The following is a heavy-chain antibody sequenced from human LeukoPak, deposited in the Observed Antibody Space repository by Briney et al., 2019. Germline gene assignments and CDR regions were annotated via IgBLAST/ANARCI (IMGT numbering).Heavy chain of an antibody. V-gene: IGHV3-23*01. Sequence: GGSLRLSRAASGFPLHSYAMSWVRPPPAKGLEWVYAISGSGGSTYYADTVQGRFTITRDNSKNTLYLQMNSLRAEDTAVYYCATKTTVATTAFDFWGQGTMVTVSS. CDR1: GFPLHSYA. CDR2: ISGSGGST. CDR3: ATKTTVATTAFDF. D-gene: IGHD4-17*01. J-gene: IGHJ3*01.